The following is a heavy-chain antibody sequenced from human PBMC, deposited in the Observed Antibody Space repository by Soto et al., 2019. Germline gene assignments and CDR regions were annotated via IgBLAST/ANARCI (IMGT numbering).Heavy chain of an antibody. J-gene: IGHJ4*02. Sequence: PSETLSLTCAVYGGSFIGYYWIWIRQPPGKGLEWIGEINHSGSTNYNPSLKSRVTISVDTSKNQFSLKLSSVTAADTAVYYCARGGVEDTAMEFDYWGQGTLVTVSS. CDR2: INHSGST. CDR1: GGSFIGYY. D-gene: IGHD5-18*01. CDR3: ARGGVEDTAMEFDY. V-gene: IGHV4-34*01.